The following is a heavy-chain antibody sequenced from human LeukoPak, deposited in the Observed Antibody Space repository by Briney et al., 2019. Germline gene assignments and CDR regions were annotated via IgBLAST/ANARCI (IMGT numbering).Heavy chain of an antibody. D-gene: IGHD3/OR15-3a*01. CDR3: ARGPHSIRTRYFDY. V-gene: IGHV1-18*01. CDR2: ISAYNGNT. Sequence: ASVKVSCKASGYTFTFYAITWVRQAPGQGLEWMGWISAYNGNTNYAQNFQDRVTMTTDTSTTTAYMELRSLRSDDTAMYYCARGPHSIRTRYFDYWGQGVLVTVSS. J-gene: IGHJ4*02. CDR1: GYTFTFYA.